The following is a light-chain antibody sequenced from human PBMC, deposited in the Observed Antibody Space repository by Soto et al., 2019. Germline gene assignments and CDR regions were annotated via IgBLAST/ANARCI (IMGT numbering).Light chain of an antibody. J-gene: IGKJ3*01. V-gene: IGKV3-20*01. Sequence: EIVLTQSPGTLSLSPGERATLPCRASQSISSSYLAWYQQKPGQAPRLLIYGASTRAPGIPDRFSGSGSGTDFTLTITRLEPEDFAVYYCQQYRRPPGLFTLGPGTKVDIK. CDR2: GAS. CDR3: QQYRRPPGLFT. CDR1: QSISSSY.